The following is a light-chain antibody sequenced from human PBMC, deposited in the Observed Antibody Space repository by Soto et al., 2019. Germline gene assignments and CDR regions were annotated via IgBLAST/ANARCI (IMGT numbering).Light chain of an antibody. Sequence: DIQMTQSPSTLSASVGDRVTIPCRASQSISSWLAWYQQKPGKAPKLLIYDASSLESGVPSRFSGSGSGTEFTITISSLQPDDFATYYCQQYNSYPWTFGQGTKVEIK. J-gene: IGKJ1*01. CDR1: QSISSW. CDR3: QQYNSYPWT. V-gene: IGKV1-5*01. CDR2: DAS.